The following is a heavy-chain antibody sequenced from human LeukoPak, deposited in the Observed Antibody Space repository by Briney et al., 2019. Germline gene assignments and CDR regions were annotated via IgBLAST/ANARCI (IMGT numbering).Heavy chain of an antibody. D-gene: IGHD3-22*01. CDR2: ISNRGGKT. V-gene: IGHV3-23*01. J-gene: IGHJ3*02. Sequence: GGSLRLSCAASGFTFDDYGMSWVRQAPGKGLEWVSGISNRGGKTYYADSVKGRFTISRDNSKNTLYLQMNRLRAEDTALYYCAKAAGYDSRDDAFDIWGQGTMVTVSS. CDR3: AKAAGYDSRDDAFDI. CDR1: GFTFDDYG.